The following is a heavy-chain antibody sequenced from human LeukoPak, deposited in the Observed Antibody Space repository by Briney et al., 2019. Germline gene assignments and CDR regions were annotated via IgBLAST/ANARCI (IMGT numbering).Heavy chain of an antibody. Sequence: GGSLRLSCAASGFTFSSYAMSWVRQAPGKGLEWVSAISGSGGSTYYADSVKGRFTISRDNSKNTLYLQMNSLRAGDTAVYYCAKDRDSGYLRHLDYWGQGTLVTVSS. CDR2: ISGSGGST. CDR3: AKDRDSGYLRHLDY. V-gene: IGHV3-23*01. D-gene: IGHD5-12*01. CDR1: GFTFSSYA. J-gene: IGHJ4*02.